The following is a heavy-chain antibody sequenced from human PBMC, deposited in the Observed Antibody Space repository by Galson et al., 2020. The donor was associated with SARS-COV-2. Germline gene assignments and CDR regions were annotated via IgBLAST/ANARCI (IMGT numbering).Heavy chain of an antibody. CDR1: GGSFNGYS. CDR2: INNSGNT. J-gene: IGHJ6*03. Sequence: SETLSLTCAVYGGSFNGYSWSWIRQPPGKGLEWIGEINNSGNTNYSPSLKSRVTISVDTSKNQFSLNLRSVTAADTALYYCARGHRGVVPSPVLGLGPYYSYYYMDVWAKGTTVTVS. CDR3: ARGHRGVVPSPVLGLGPYYSYYYMDV. D-gene: IGHD2-2*01. V-gene: IGHV4-34*01.